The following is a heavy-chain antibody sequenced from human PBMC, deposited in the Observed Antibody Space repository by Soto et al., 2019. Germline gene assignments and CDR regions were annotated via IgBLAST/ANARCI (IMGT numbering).Heavy chain of an antibody. CDR2: IMPIFGTA. D-gene: IGHD5-12*01. Sequence: ASVKVSFKASGGTFSSYAISCVRQAPVQWLEWMGGIMPIFGTANYAQKFQGRVTITADESTSTAYMELSSMRSEDTAVYYCERDGTGYSGYDEXYYGMDVWGQGTTVTVSS. J-gene: IGHJ6*02. V-gene: IGHV1-69*13. CDR3: ERDGTGYSGYDEXYYGMDV. CDR1: GGTFSSYA.